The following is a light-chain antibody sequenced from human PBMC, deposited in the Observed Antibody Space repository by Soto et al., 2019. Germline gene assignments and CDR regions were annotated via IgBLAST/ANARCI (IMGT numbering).Light chain of an antibody. Sequence: HSALAQPASVSGSPGQSITISCTGASSDFGTYNVVSWYQHHPGKVPELIIYERSKRPSGVPDRFSGSKSGNTASLTISGLQAEDEADYYCCLYAVTFYVFGTGTKVTVL. CDR1: SSDFGTYNV. CDR2: ERS. V-gene: IGLV2-23*01. CDR3: CLYAVTFYV. J-gene: IGLJ1*01.